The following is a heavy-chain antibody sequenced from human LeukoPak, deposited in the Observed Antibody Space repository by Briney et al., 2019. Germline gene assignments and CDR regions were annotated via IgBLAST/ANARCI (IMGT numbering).Heavy chain of an antibody. Sequence: PGGSLRLSCAASRFTFSNYAMNWVRQAPGKGLEWVSGVSGGGSSTYYADSVKGRFTISRDNSKNMLYLQMNSLRAEDTAVYYCAKDLYTSRYACCFDYWGQGTLVTVSS. J-gene: IGHJ4*02. V-gene: IGHV3-23*01. D-gene: IGHD6-13*01. CDR1: RFTFSNYA. CDR2: VSGGGSST. CDR3: AKDLYTSRYACCFDY.